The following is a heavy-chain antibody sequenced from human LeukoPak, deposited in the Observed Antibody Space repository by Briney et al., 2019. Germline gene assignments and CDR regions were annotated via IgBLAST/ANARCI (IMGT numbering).Heavy chain of an antibody. V-gene: IGHV1-69*04. CDR2: IIPILGIA. J-gene: IGHJ4*02. CDR1: GGTFSSYA. D-gene: IGHD2-2*01. CDR3: ARDRIGVVPAASLYYFDY. Sequence: SVKVSCKASGGTFSSYAISWVRQAPGQGLEWMGRIIPILGIANYAQKFQGKVTITADKSTSTAYMELSSLRSEDTAVYYCARDRIGVVPAASLYYFDYWGQGTLVTVSS.